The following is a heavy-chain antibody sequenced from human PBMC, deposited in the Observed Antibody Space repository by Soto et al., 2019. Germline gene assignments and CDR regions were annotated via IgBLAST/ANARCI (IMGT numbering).Heavy chain of an antibody. Sequence: GGSLRLSCAASGFSFGSYALSWVRQAPGKGLEWVSTISGSDGKTFYADSVKGRFSISRDTSQSTLYLQMNSLGADDTAMYYCARWSYLDYWGQGTRVTVSS. V-gene: IGHV3-23*01. J-gene: IGHJ4*02. CDR3: ARWSYLDY. D-gene: IGHD3-3*01. CDR2: ISGSDGKT. CDR1: GFSFGSYA.